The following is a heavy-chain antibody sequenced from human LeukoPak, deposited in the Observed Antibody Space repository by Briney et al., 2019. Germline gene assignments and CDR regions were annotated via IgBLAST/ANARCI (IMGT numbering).Heavy chain of an antibody. J-gene: IGHJ6*03. CDR3: ARGDSSSYCYYYIDV. D-gene: IGHD2-21*01. CDR1: GYTFISYG. CDR2: ISAYNGNT. Sequence: ASVKISSKASGYTFISYGISWVRQAPGQGLEWMGWISAYNGNTNNAQKLQGRVTMTTDTSTSTAYMELRSLRSDDTAVYYCARGDSSSYCYYYIDVWGKGTPVTVSS. V-gene: IGHV1-18*01.